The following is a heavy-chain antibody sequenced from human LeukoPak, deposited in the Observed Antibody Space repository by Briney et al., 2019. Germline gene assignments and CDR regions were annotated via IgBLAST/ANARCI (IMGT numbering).Heavy chain of an antibody. V-gene: IGHV3-30*02. CDR2: IRYDGSNK. CDR3: ASGVEQTADY. J-gene: IGHJ4*02. CDR1: GFTFSSYG. D-gene: IGHD6-13*01. Sequence: GGSLRLSCAASGFTFSSYGMHWVRQAPGKGLEWVAFIRYDGSNKYYADSVKGRFTISRDNSKNTLYLQMNSLRAEDTAVYYCASGVEQTADYWGQGTLVTVSS.